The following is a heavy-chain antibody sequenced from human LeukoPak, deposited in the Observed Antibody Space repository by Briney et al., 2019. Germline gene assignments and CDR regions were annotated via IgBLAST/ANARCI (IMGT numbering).Heavy chain of an antibody. D-gene: IGHD3-10*01. Sequence: PSETLSLTCAVYGGSFSGYYWSWIRQPPGKGLEWIGEINHSGSTNYNPSLKSRVTISVDTSKNQLSLKLSSVTAADTAVYYCARRLSFGALGGMDVWGQGATVTVSS. V-gene: IGHV4-34*01. CDR1: GGSFSGYY. CDR3: ARRLSFGALGGMDV. CDR2: INHSGST. J-gene: IGHJ6*02.